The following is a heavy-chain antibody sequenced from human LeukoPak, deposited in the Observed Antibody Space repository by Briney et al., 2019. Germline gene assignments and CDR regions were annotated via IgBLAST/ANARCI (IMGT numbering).Heavy chain of an antibody. CDR3: TRSQGGSCGGAGCSFDY. V-gene: IGHV3-23*01. Sequence: PGGSLRLSCAASGFTFSDYALTWVRQAPGKGLEWVSAFTGGGGATFYADSVKGRFTISRDSSKNTLYLQMNSLRAEDTAVYYCTRSQGGSCGGAGCSFDYWGQGSLVTVSP. J-gene: IGHJ4*02. CDR2: FTGGGGAT. D-gene: IGHD2-15*01. CDR1: GFTFSDYA.